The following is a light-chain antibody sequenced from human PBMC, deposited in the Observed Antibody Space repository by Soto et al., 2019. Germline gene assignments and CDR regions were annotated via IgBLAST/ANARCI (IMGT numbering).Light chain of an antibody. CDR2: GVS. CDR1: QSVGRN. CDR3: QQFNTWPPAT. J-gene: IGKJ4*01. Sequence: EIVMTQSPATLSVSAGERATLSCRASQSVGRNLAWYQQKPGQAPRLLIYGVSTRATDIPARFSGSGSGAEFALTISSLQSDDSAVYNCQQFNTWPPATFGGGTRVEIK. V-gene: IGKV3-15*01.